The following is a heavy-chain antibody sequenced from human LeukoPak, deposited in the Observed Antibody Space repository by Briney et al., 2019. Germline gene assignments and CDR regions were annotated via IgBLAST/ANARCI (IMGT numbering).Heavy chain of an antibody. CDR1: GFTFTDWY. CDR2: VSSSSSDT. J-gene: IGHJ5*02. V-gene: IGHV3-11*06. CDR3: VRGSGWFDP. Sequence: GGSLRLSCAASGFTFTDWYMSWIRQAPGKGLQWLSYVSSSSSDTSYADSVRGRFTISRDNAKKSVYLQMNSLRAEDTAIYYCVRGSGWFDPWGQGTLVTVSS.